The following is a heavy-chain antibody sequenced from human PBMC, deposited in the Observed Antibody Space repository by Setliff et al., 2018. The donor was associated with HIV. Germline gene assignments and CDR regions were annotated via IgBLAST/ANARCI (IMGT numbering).Heavy chain of an antibody. CDR3: ARQYNRQYGMDV. D-gene: IGHD1-20*01. V-gene: IGHV4-38-2*01. J-gene: IGHJ6*02. Sequence: TLSLTCAVSGYSISSGYYWGWIRQPPGKGLEWIGSIYHSGSTYYNPSPKSRVTISVDTSKNQFSLKLSSVTAADTAVYYCARQYNRQYGMDVWGQGTTVTVSS. CDR1: GYSISSGYY. CDR2: IYHSGST.